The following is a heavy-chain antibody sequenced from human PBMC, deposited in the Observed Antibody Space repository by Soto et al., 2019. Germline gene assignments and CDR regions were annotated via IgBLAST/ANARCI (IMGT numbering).Heavy chain of an antibody. CDR3: ARTYRFLEWMRNDAFDI. V-gene: IGHV4-59*01. CDR2: IYYSGST. CDR1: GGSISSYY. Sequence: SETLSLTCTVSGGSISSYYWSWIRQPPGKGLEWIGYIYYSGSTNYNPSLKSRVTISVDTSKNQFSLKLSSVTAADTAVYYCARTYRFLEWMRNDAFDIWGQGTMVTVSS. J-gene: IGHJ3*02. D-gene: IGHD3-3*01.